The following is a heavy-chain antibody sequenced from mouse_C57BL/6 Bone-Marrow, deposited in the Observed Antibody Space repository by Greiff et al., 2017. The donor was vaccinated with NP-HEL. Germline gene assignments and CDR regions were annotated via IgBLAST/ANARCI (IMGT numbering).Heavy chain of an antibody. D-gene: IGHD1-1*01. V-gene: IGHV1-26*01. CDR1: GYTFTDYY. CDR2: INPNNGGT. J-gene: IGHJ1*03. Sequence: VQLQQSGPELVKPGASVKISCKASGYTFTDYYMNWVKQSHGKSLEWIGDINPNNGGTSYNQKFKGKATLTVDKSPSTAYMELRSLTSEDSAVYYCAREGIYYYGSWYFDVWGTGTTVTVSS. CDR3: AREGIYYYGSWYFDV.